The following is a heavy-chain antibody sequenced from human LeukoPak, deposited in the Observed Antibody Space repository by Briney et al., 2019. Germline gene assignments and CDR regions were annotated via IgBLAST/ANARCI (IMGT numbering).Heavy chain of an antibody. D-gene: IGHD3-22*01. V-gene: IGHV4-4*02. CDR2: IYHSGST. J-gene: IGHJ6*03. Sequence: SGTLSLTCAVSGGSISSSNWWSWVRQPPGKGLEWIGEIYHSGSTNYNPSLKSRVTISVDKSKNQFSLKLSSVTAADTAVYYCARVGYYDSSGYFLLRWWEDLNYYYMDVWGKGTTVTVSS. CDR3: ARVGYYDSSGYFLLRWWEDLNYYYMDV. CDR1: GGSISSSNW.